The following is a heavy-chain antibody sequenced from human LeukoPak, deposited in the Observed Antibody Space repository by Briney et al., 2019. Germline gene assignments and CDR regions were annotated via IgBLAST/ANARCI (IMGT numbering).Heavy chain of an antibody. D-gene: IGHD1-20*01. J-gene: IGHJ6*02. V-gene: IGHV1-18*01. CDR3: ARVRYTWSDGSNYGMDV. Sequence: GASVKVSCKASGYTFTSYGISWVRQAPGQGLEWMGWISAYNGNTNYAQKLQGRVTMTTDTSTSTAYMELSSLTSQDTAVYFCARVRYTWSDGSNYGMDVWGQGTTVTVSS. CDR2: ISAYNGNT. CDR1: GYTFTSYG.